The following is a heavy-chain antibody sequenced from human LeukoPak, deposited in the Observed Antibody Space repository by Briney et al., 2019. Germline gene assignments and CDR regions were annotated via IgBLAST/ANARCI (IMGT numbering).Heavy chain of an antibody. J-gene: IGHJ3*02. V-gene: IGHV3-64D*06. Sequence: GGSLRLSCSASGFTFSSDAMHWVRQAPGKGLEYVSAISSNGGSTYCADSVKGRFTISRDNSKNTLYLQMSSLRAEDTAVYYCVKGSTYDSSGYYESDAFDIWGQGTMVTVSS. CDR1: GFTFSSDA. D-gene: IGHD3-22*01. CDR2: ISSNGGST. CDR3: VKGSTYDSSGYYESDAFDI.